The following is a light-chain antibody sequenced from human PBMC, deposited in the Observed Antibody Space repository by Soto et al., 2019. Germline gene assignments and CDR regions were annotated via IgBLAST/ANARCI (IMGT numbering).Light chain of an antibody. J-gene: IGKJ1*01. CDR3: QQYNNWPRT. CDR2: GAS. CDR1: QSVSSN. V-gene: IGKV3-15*01. Sequence: EIVMTQSPATLSVSPGERATLSCRASQSVSSNLAWYQQKPGQAPRLLIYGASTRATGIPARVIGSGSGTEFTLTISSLQSEDFAVYYCQQYNNWPRTFGQGAKVEIK.